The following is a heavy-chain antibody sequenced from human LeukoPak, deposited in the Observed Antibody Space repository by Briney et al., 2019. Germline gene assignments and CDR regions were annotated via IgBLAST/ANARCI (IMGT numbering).Heavy chain of an antibody. D-gene: IGHD3-3*01. CDR2: IYTSGST. CDR1: GGSISSYY. J-gene: IGHJ6*03. CDR3: ARAGNYDFWSGYYGYYYYMDV. Sequence: SETLSLTCTVSGGSISSYYCSWIRQPAGKGLEWIGRIYTSGSTNYNPSLKSRVTMSVDTSKNQFSLKLSSVTAADTAVYYCARAGNYDFWSGYYGYYYYMDVWGKGTTLTVSS. V-gene: IGHV4-4*07.